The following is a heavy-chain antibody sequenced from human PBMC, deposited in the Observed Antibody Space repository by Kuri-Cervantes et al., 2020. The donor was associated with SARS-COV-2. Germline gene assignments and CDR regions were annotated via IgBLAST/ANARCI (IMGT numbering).Heavy chain of an antibody. CDR3: ATDAGYSYGMDV. J-gene: IGHJ6*02. Sequence: SVKVSCKASGGTFSSYTISWVRQAPGQGLEWMGRIIPIPGIANYAQKFQGRGTITADKSTSTAYMELSSLRSEDTAVYYCATDAGYSYGMDVWGQGTTVTVSS. V-gene: IGHV1-69*04. CDR1: GGTFSSYT. CDR2: IIPIPGIA. D-gene: IGHD5-18*01.